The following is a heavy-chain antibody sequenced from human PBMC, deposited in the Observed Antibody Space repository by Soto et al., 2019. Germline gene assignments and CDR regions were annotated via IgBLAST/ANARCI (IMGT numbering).Heavy chain of an antibody. CDR2: TYYSSKCYY. CDR3: ARDLGGGAPTAFDI. J-gene: IGHJ3*02. D-gene: IGHD1-26*01. Sequence: SQTLSLTCDISGDSVSSNRADWNWIRQCRSSGLAWLERTYYSSKCYYDYAVSVKTRIPISPHTSNNQFSLQLNSVTPVDTAVYYCARDLGGGAPTAFDILGQGTMVTVSS. V-gene: IGHV6-1*01. CDR1: GDSVSSNRAD.